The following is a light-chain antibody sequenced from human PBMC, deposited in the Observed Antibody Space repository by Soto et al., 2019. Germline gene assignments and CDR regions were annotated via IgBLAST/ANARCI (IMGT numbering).Light chain of an antibody. CDR3: QQYGSSPST. V-gene: IGKV3-20*01. CDR2: DAS. CDR1: QSVRRSTY. Sequence: EIVLTQSPGTLSLSPGERGTLSFRASQSVRRSTYLAWYQQKPGQAPRLLXYDASSXXTGIPDRFSGSGSGTDFTLTIIRLEPEDFAVYYCQQYGSSPSTFGQGTRLEIK. J-gene: IGKJ5*01.